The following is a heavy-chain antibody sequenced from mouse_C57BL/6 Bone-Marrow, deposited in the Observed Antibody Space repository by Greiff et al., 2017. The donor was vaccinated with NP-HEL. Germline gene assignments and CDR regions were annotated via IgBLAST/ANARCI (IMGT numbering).Heavy chain of an antibody. D-gene: IGHD1-1*01. V-gene: IGHV1-26*01. CDR2: INPNNGGT. CDR1: GYTFTDYY. J-gene: IGHJ3*01. Sequence: VQLQQSGPELVKPGASVKISCKASGYTFTDYYMNWVKQSHGKSLEWIGDINPNNGGTSYNQKFKGKATLTVDKSSSTAYMELRSLTSEDSAVYYCARYNYGSSLAWFAYWGQGTLVTVSA. CDR3: ARYNYGSSLAWFAY.